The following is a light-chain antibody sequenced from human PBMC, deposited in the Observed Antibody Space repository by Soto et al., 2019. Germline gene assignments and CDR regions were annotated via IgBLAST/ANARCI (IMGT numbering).Light chain of an antibody. Sequence: QSVLTQPPSASGTPGQRVTISCSGGSSNIGINYVSWYQQLPGTAPKLLIYDNNKRPSGIPDRFSGSKSGTSATLGITGLQTGDEADYYCGTWDSSLSAYVFGTGTKVTVL. V-gene: IGLV1-51*01. CDR2: DNN. J-gene: IGLJ1*01. CDR1: SSNIGINY. CDR3: GTWDSSLSAYV.